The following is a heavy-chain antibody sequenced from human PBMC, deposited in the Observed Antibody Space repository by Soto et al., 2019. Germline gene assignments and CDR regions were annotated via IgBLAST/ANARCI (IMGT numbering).Heavy chain of an antibody. D-gene: IGHD2-8*01. V-gene: IGHV3-7*01. Sequence: GSLRLSCAASGFTFSSYWMSWVRQAPGKGLEWVANIKQDGSEKYYVDSVKGRFTISRDNAKNSLYLQMNSLRAEDTAVYYCARDIVLMVYAPPNYYYYYYMDVWGKGTTVTVSS. CDR1: GFTFSSYW. J-gene: IGHJ6*03. CDR2: IKQDGSEK. CDR3: ARDIVLMVYAPPNYYYYYYMDV.